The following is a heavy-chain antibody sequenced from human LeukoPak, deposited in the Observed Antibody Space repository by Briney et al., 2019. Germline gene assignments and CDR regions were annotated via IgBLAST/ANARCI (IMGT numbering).Heavy chain of an antibody. Sequence: GPLRLSCAASGFTFSSYVMSWVRQAPGKGLEWVSAVSGSGGSTYYADSVKGRFTISRDNSKNTLYLQMNSLRAEDTAVYYCANLDSNYGGMIDYWGQGTLVTVSS. J-gene: IGHJ4*02. CDR2: VSGSGGST. CDR3: ANLDSNYGGMIDY. D-gene: IGHD4-23*01. V-gene: IGHV3-23*01. CDR1: GFTFSSYV.